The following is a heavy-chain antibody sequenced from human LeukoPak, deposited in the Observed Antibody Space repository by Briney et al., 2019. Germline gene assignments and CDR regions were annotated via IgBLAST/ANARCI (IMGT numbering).Heavy chain of an antibody. Sequence: GGSLRLSCAASGFTFSSYWMSWVRQAPGKGLEWVANIKQDGSEKYYVDSVKGRFTISRDNAKNSLYLQMNSLRAEDTAVYYCAKDSQMVAANGQFDYWGQGTLVTVSS. CDR1: GFTFSSYW. D-gene: IGHD2-15*01. V-gene: IGHV3-7*03. CDR2: IKQDGSEK. J-gene: IGHJ4*02. CDR3: AKDSQMVAANGQFDY.